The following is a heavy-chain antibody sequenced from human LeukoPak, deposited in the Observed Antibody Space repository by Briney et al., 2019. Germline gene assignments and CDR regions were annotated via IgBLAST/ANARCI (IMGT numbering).Heavy chain of an antibody. D-gene: IGHD4-11*01. CDR2: VRTTAEGETT. CDR1: GFNFNDAW. V-gene: IGHV3-15*01. CDR3: TAGLGKTDDDS. J-gene: IGHJ4*02. Sequence: SGGSLRPSCEGSGFNFNDAWMSWIRQAPGKGLEWVGRVRTTAEGETTDYAAPVRGRFIISRDDSKNMVFLQMNRLETEDTAIYYCTAGLGKTDDDSWGQGTLVTVSS.